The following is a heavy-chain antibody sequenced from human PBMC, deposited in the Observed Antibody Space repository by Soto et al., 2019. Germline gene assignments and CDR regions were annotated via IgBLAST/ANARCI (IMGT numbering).Heavy chain of an antibody. D-gene: IGHD3-10*01. V-gene: IGHV4-31*02. J-gene: IGHJ5*02. CDR3: AREALRFHWFDP. CDR2: GST. Sequence: GSTYYNPSLKSRVTISVDTSKNQFSLKLSSVTAADTAVYYCAREALRFHWFDPWGQGTLVTVSS.